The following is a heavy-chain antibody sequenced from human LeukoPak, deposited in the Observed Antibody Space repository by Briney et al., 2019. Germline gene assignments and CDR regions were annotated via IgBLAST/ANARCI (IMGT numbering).Heavy chain of an antibody. D-gene: IGHD6-13*01. CDR2: INHSGST. V-gene: IGHV4-34*01. Sequence: PSETLSLTCAVYGGSFSGYYWSWIRQPPGKGLEWIGEINHSGSTNYNPSLKSRVTISVDTSKNQFSLKLISVPAADTAVYYCARGISPALGFDYWCQGTLVTVSS. CDR1: GGSFSGYY. J-gene: IGHJ4*02. CDR3: ARGISPALGFDY.